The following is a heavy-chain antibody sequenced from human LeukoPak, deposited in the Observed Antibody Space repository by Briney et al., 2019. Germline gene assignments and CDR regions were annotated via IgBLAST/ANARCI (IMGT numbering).Heavy chain of an antibody. CDR2: IYYSGST. Sequence: NPSETLSLTCTVSGGSISSSSYYWGWIRQPPGKGLEWIGSIYYSGSTYYNPSLKSRVTISVDTSKNQFSLKLSSVTAADTAVYYCARGSGDGYYFDFWGQGTLVTVSS. CDR1: GGSISSSSYY. V-gene: IGHV4-39*07. CDR3: ARGSGDGYYFDF. D-gene: IGHD1-26*01. J-gene: IGHJ4*02.